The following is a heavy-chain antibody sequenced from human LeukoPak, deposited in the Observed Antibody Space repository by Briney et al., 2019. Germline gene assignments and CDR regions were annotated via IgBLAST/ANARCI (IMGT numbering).Heavy chain of an antibody. CDR1: GGSFSGYY. V-gene: IGHV4-34*01. D-gene: IGHD5-18*01. Sequence: SETLSLTCAVYGGSFSGYYWSWIRQPPGKGLEWIGEINHSGSTNYNPSLKSRVTITVDTSNNQFSLKLSSVTSADTAVYYCARGTIQLWLEYYFDYWGQGTLVTVSS. CDR3: ARGTIQLWLEYYFDY. CDR2: INHSGST. J-gene: IGHJ4*02.